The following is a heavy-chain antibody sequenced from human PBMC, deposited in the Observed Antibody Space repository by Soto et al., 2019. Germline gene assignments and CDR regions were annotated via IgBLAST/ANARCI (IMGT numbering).Heavy chain of an antibody. CDR2: ISSSSSTI. CDR3: ARDVGYCSSNSCYGANIFDY. CDR1: GFTFSSYS. V-gene: IGHV3-48*01. J-gene: IGHJ4*02. D-gene: IGHD2-2*01. Sequence: GGPLRLSCAASGFTFSSYSMNWVRQAPGKGLEWVSYISSSSSTIYYADSVKGRFTISRDNAKNSLYLQMNSLRAEDTAVYYCARDVGYCSSNSCYGANIFDYWGQGTLVTVSS.